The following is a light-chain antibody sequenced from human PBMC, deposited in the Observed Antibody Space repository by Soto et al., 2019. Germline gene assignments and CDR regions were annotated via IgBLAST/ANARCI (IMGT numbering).Light chain of an antibody. CDR1: QSVTTN. Sequence: GMKKSAAAVSVSQGERATLSCRASQSVTTNLAWYQQKPGQAPRLLIYGASTRATGIPARFSGSGSGTEFTLTISCLQSDDFAIYYCQQYHHWRPLGQVTKVAI. J-gene: IGKJ1*01. V-gene: IGKV3-15*01. CDR2: GAS. CDR3: QQYHHWRP.